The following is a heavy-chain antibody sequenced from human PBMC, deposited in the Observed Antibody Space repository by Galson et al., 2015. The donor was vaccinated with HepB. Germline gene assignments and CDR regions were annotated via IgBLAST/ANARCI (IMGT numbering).Heavy chain of an antibody. CDR2: IYSGGST. J-gene: IGHJ6*02. V-gene: IGHV3-53*01. CDR1: GFTVSSNY. CDR3: ARDSVGRPPRSYGMDV. Sequence: SLRLSCAASGFTVSSNYMGWVRQAPGKGLEWVSVIYSGGSTYYADSVKGRFTISRDNSKDTLYLQMNSLRAEDMAVYYCARDSVGRPPRSYGMDVWGQGTTVTVSS.